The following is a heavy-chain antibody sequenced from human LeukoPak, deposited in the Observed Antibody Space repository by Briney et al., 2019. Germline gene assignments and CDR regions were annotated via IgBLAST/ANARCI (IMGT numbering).Heavy chain of an antibody. CDR1: GFTFSSYT. J-gene: IGHJ4*02. V-gene: IGHV3-21*01. CDR3: ASHVEQWPFDS. Sequence: NAGGSLRLSCAASGFTFSSYTMNWVRQAPGKGLEWVSSISGGSSYIYYTDSVKGRFTISRDNAKNSLYLQMNSLRAEDTAVYYCASHVEQWPFDSWGQGTLVTVSS. CDR2: ISGGSSYI. D-gene: IGHD6-19*01.